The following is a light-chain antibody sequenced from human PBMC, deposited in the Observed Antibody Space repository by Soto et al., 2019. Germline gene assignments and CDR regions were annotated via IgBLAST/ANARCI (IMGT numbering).Light chain of an antibody. J-gene: IGLJ1*01. CDR1: KFDIGRYNY. V-gene: IGLV2-14*01. CDR3: SSYTSTTTLGV. Sequence: QSALTQPASVSGSPGQTITISCAGTKFDIGRYNYVSWYQQHPGKAPKLMIYEVTDRPSGVSNRFSGSKSGNTASLTISGLQAEDEADYYCSSYTSTTTLGVFGTGTKLTVL. CDR2: EVT.